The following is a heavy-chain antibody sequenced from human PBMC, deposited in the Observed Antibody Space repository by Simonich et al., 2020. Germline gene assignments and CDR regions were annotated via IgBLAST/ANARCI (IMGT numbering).Heavy chain of an antibody. CDR3: ARSLGYYYYYYGMDV. CDR1: GGSISSYY. D-gene: IGHD1-26*01. J-gene: IGHJ6*02. CDR2: SYYSGTT. V-gene: IGHV4-59*08. Sequence: QVQLQESGPGLVKPSETLSLTCTVSGGSISSYYWSWIRQPPGKGLEWIVYSYYSGTTNYNPSLKSLVTISVDTSKTQFSLKLSSVTAADTAVYYCARSLGYYYYYYGMDVWGQGTTVTVSS.